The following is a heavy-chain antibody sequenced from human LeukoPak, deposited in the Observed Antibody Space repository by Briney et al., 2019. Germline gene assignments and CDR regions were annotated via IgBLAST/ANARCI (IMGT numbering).Heavy chain of an antibody. CDR2: LDESGRP. J-gene: IGHJ6*03. D-gene: IGHD2-15*01. CDR3: ARDLGGYPFFMDV. CDR1: GGSIRSGDHH. V-gene: IGHV4-39*07. Sequence: SETLSLTCSVSGGSIRSGDHHWAWVRQPPGKGLEFIGSLDESGRPYYNRPLKSRVSISGDTSGKQFSLNLTSVTTADTAVYFCARDLGGYPFFMDVWGRGTTVIVSS.